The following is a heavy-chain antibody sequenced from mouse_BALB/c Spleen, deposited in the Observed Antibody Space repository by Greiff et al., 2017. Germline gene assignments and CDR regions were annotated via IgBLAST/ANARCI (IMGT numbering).Heavy chain of an antibody. V-gene: IGHV5-12-1*01. Sequence: EVKLMESGGGLVKPGGSLKLSCAASGFAFSSYDMSWVRQTPEKRLEWVAYISSGGGSTYYPDTVKGRFTISRDNAKNTLYLQMSSLKSEDTAMYYCARHGYYRYDGDAMDYWGQGTSVTVSS. J-gene: IGHJ4*01. D-gene: IGHD2-14*01. CDR1: GFAFSSYD. CDR3: ARHGYYRYDGDAMDY. CDR2: ISSGGGST.